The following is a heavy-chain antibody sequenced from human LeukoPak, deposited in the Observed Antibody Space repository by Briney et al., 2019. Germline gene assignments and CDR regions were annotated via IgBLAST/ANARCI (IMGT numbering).Heavy chain of an antibody. D-gene: IGHD2-15*01. Sequence: SETLSLTCAVYGSSFTGYYWSWFRQPPGKGLEWIAEINHSGCTNYNPSLKRRVTISIDTSKNTFSLKTTSVTAADTAVYYCACLLPIRGGDVWGQGTTVTVSS. CDR2: INHSGCT. CDR1: GSSFTGYY. CDR3: ACLLPIRGGDV. V-gene: IGHV4-34*01. J-gene: IGHJ6*02.